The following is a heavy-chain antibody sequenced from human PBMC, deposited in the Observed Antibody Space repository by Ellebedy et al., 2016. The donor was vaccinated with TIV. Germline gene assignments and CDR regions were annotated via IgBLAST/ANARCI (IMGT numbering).Heavy chain of an antibody. V-gene: IGHV3-48*02. CDR3: ARDRTDYVDLNWYFDL. CDR1: GFTFNSYS. Sequence: GESLKIPCAASGFTFNSYSMNWVRQAPGEGLEWGSYISSRSGTIYYADYVKGRFNISRDNAKNSLYLQMNSLRDEDTGVYYCARDRTDYVDLNWYFDLWGRGTLVTVSS. CDR2: ISSRSGTI. J-gene: IGHJ2*01. D-gene: IGHD4-17*01.